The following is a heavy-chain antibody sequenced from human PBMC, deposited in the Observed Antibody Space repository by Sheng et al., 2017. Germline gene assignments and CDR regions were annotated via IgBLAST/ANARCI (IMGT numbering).Heavy chain of an antibody. CDR1: GGSISSSSYY. J-gene: IGHJ5*02. Sequence: QLQLQESGPGLVKPSETLSLTCTVSGGSISSSSYYWGWIRQPPGKGLEWIGSIYYSGSTYYNPSLKSRVTISVDTSKNQFSLKLSSVTAADTAVYYCARELGESYYYDSSGHRNWFDPGPGNPGH. D-gene: IGHD3-22*01. CDR3: ARELGESYYYDSSGHRNWFDP. CDR2: IYYSGST. V-gene: IGHV4-39*07.